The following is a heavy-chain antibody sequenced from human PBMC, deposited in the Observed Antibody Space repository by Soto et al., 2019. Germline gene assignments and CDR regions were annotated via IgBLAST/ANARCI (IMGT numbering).Heavy chain of an antibody. CDR1: GGSFSGYY. CDR3: ARCAGRTTTYYYYMDV. V-gene: IGHV4-34*01. D-gene: IGHD4-4*01. J-gene: IGHJ6*03. Sequence: SETLSLTCAVYGGSFSGYYWSWIRQPTGKGLEWIGEINHSGSTNYNPSLKSRVTISVDTSKNQFSLKLSSVTAADTAVYYCARCAGRTTTYYYYMDVWGKGTTVTVSS. CDR2: INHSGST.